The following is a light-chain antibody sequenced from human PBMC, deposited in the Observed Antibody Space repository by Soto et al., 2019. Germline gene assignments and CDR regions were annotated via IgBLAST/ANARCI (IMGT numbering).Light chain of an antibody. CDR1: QSIIRW. V-gene: IGKV1-5*01. Sequence: DIQMTQSPSTLSASVVDRVTITCRASQSIIRWLSLYQQKPGKAPNLLIYDASKLESGAPARFSGSESGTEFIEFTLSITGLQPDDSATYYCEQDDSFPFIFAGGTQVESK. CDR2: DAS. J-gene: IGKJ4*01. CDR3: EQDDSFPFI.